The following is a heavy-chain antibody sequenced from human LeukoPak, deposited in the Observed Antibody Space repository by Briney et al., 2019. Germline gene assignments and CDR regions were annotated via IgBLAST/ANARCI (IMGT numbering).Heavy chain of an antibody. D-gene: IGHD6-19*01. CDR3: ARESTTVAGTFDY. CDR2: INHSGST. Sequence: PSETLSLTCAVYGGSFSGYYWRWIRQPPGKGLEWIGEINHSGSTNYNPSLKSRVTISVDTSKNQFSLKLSSVTAADTAMYYCARESTTVAGTFDYWGQGTLVTVSS. CDR1: GGSFSGYY. J-gene: IGHJ4*02. V-gene: IGHV4-34*01.